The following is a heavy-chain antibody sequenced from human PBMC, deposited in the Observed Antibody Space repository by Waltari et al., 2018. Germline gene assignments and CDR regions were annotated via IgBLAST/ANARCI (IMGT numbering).Heavy chain of an antibody. Sequence: QVQLVESGGGVVQPGRSLRLSCAASGFTFSSNAMPWVRQAQGKGMEWVAVIWYDGSNKYYADSVKGRFTISRDNSKNTLYLQMNSLRAEDTAMYYCAKESGSYRGIDAFDIWGQGTMVTVSS. CDR3: AKESGSYRGIDAFDI. J-gene: IGHJ3*02. CDR1: GFTFSSNA. V-gene: IGHV3-30*18. CDR2: IWYDGSNK. D-gene: IGHD3-16*02.